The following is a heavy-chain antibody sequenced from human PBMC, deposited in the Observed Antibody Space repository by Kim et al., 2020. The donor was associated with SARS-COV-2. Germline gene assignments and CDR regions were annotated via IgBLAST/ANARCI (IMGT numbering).Heavy chain of an antibody. J-gene: IGHJ4*02. CDR1: GYTFTGYY. CDR2: INPNSGGT. D-gene: IGHD4-17*01. CDR3: ARAPYYGDYIPGDY. Sequence: ASVKVSCKASGYTFTGYYMHWVRQAPGQGLEWMGWINPNSGGTNYAQKFQGWVTMTRDTSISTAYMELSRLRSDDTAVYYCARAPYYGDYIPGDYWGQGTLVTVSS. V-gene: IGHV1-2*04.